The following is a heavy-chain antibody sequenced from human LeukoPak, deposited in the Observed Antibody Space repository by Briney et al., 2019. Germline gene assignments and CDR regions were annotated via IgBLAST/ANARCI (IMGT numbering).Heavy chain of an antibody. CDR3: ARDPVGTTVTSGFDY. D-gene: IGHD4-17*01. Sequence: AASVKVSCKTSGSTFTDYFMHWIRQAPGLGLEWMGRINPNSGGTNYAQKFQGRVTMTRDTSISTAYMELSRLRSDDTAVYYCARDPVGTTVTSGFDYWGQGTLVTVSS. CDR2: INPNSGGT. V-gene: IGHV1-2*06. J-gene: IGHJ4*02. CDR1: GSTFTDYF.